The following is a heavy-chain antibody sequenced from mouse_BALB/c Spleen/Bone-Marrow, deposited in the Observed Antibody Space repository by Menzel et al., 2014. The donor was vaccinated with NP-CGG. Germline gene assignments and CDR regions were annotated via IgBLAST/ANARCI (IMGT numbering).Heavy chain of an antibody. CDR2: ISSGGSYT. CDR3: TRDLYDGYYYYAMDY. D-gene: IGHD2-3*01. V-gene: IGHV5-6-4*01. J-gene: IGHJ4*01. Sequence: EVKLMESGGGLVKPGGSLKLSCAASGFTFSSYTMSWVRPTPEKRLEWVATISSGGSYTYYPDSVKGRFTISRDNAKNTLYLQMSSLKSEDTAMYYCTRDLYDGYYYYAMDYWGQGTSVTVSS. CDR1: GFTFSSYT.